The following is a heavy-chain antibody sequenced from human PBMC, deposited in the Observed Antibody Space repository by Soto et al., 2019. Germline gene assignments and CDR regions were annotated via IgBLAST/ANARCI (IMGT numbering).Heavy chain of an antibody. CDR3: ARRPWLSGYYDY. Sequence: RGESLKISCKGSGYSFFSHWIGWVRQMPGKGLEWVGIIYPADSETRYSPSFQGQVTISVDKSINTAYLQWSSLKASDTAMYYCARRPWLSGYYDYWGQGTLVTVSS. J-gene: IGHJ4*02. D-gene: IGHD3-22*01. CDR1: GYSFFSHW. V-gene: IGHV5-51*01. CDR2: IYPADSET.